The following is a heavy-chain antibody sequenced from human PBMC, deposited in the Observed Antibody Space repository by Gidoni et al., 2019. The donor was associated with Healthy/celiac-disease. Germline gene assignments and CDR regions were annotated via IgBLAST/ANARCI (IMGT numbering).Heavy chain of an antibody. D-gene: IGHD2-8*01. Sequence: QVQLVQFGAEVKKPGASVKVSCKASGYTFTGSYMHWVRQAPGQGLEWMGWINPNSGGTNYAQKFQGRVTMTRDTSISTAYMELSRLRSDDTAVYYCARTSSAGGCTNGVCYTRGGNWFDPWGQGTLVTVSS. CDR1: GYTFTGSY. CDR3: ARTSSAGGCTNGVCYTRGGNWFDP. V-gene: IGHV1-2*02. J-gene: IGHJ5*02. CDR2: INPNSGGT.